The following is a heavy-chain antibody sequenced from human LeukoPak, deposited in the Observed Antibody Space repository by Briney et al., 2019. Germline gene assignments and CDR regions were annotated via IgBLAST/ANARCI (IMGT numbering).Heavy chain of an antibody. CDR2: INPSGGST. D-gene: IGHD3-9*01. CDR3: ARAEGYFDWLLPFDP. V-gene: IGHV1-46*01. CDR1: GYTFTSYY. J-gene: IGHJ5*02. Sequence: GASVKVSCKASGYTFTSYYMHWVRQAPGQGLEWMGIINPSGGSTSYAQKFQGRVTMTRDTSTSTVHMELSSLRSEDTAVYYCARAEGYFDWLLPFDPCGQGTLVTVSS.